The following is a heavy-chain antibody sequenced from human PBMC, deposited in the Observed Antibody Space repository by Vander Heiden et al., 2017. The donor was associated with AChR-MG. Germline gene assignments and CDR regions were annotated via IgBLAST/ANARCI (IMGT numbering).Heavy chain of an antibody. J-gene: IGHJ4*01. CDR3: VSGIGYYDY. Sequence: EVRLVESVGTLVQPGGSRRLSCAASGITFSTHWMSWVRQTRGKGLEWVANIEEDGTNKYYVDSVEGRFTISIGNPKNSLYLKIHSLRVEDWGGYFFVSGIGYYDYW. CDR2: IEEDGTNK. CDR1: GITFSTHW. V-gene: IGHV3-7*01. D-gene: IGHD5-18*01.